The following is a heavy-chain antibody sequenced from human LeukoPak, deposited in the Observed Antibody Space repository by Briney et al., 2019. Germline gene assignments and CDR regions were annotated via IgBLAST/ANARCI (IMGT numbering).Heavy chain of an antibody. V-gene: IGHV1-8*01. CDR3: ARKGIVRYFDWLGRRRSNWFDP. CDR1: GYTFTSYD. Sequence: AASVKVSCKASGYTFTSYDINWVRQATGQGLEWMGWMNPNSGNTGYAQKFQGRVTMTRNTSISTAYMELSSLRSGDTAVYYCARKGIVRYFDWLGRRRSNWFDPWGQGTLVTVSS. D-gene: IGHD3-9*01. CDR2: MNPNSGNT. J-gene: IGHJ5*02.